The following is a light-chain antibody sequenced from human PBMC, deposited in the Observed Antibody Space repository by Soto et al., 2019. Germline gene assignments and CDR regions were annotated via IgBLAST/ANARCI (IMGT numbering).Light chain of an antibody. J-gene: IGKJ4*01. CDR1: QDISNY. V-gene: IGKV1-33*01. CDR3: QQYDNLPIT. Sequence: DIQMTQSPSSLSASVGDRVTITCQASQDISNYLNWYQQKPGEDPKLLTYDASNLETGVPSRFSGSGSWTDFTSTISSLQPEDVATYYCQQYDNLPITFGGGTKVEIK. CDR2: DAS.